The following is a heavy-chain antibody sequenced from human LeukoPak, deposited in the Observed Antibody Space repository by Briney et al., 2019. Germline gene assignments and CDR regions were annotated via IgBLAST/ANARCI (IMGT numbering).Heavy chain of an antibody. Sequence: GGSLRLSCSASGFAFSTFSFNWVRQAPGKGLEWLSYIRSSSSVADSVKGRFTISRDDAKHSLRLHMNSLRAEDTAVYYCVRDLAYAFDTWGQGTMVTVSS. V-gene: IGHV3-48*01. CDR1: GFAFSTFS. J-gene: IGHJ3*02. CDR3: VRDLAYAFDT. CDR2: IRSSSS.